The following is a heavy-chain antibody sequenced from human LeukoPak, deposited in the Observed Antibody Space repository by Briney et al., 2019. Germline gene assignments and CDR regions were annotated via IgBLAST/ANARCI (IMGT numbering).Heavy chain of an antibody. CDR2: VNHSGST. CDR3: ARGQKVRGVMGEY. V-gene: IGHV4-34*01. J-gene: IGHJ4*02. D-gene: IGHD3-10*01. CDR1: GGSFSGYY. Sequence: SETLSLTCAVYGGSFSGYYWSWIRQPPGKGLEWIGEVNHSGSTNYNPSLKSRVTISVDTSKNQFSLKLSSVTAADTAVYYCARGQKVRGVMGEYWGQGTLVTVSS.